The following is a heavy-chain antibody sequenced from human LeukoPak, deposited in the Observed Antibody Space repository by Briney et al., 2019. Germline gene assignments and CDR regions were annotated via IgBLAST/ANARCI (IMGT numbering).Heavy chain of an antibody. D-gene: IGHD6-19*01. CDR3: ARHRYSFGQWLVGDWFDP. Sequence: PSETLSLTCTVSGGSISSSSYYWGWIRQPPGKGLEWIGSIYYSGSTYYNPSLKSRVTISVDTSKNQFSLKLSSVTAADTAVYYCARHRYSFGQWLVGDWFDPWGQGTLVTVSS. CDR2: IYYSGST. V-gene: IGHV4-39*01. J-gene: IGHJ5*02. CDR1: GGSISSSSYY.